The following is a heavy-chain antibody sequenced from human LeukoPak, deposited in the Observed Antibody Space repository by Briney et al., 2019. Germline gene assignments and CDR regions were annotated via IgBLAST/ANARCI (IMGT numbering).Heavy chain of an antibody. CDR3: ARVDYDILTGYYTHFDY. J-gene: IGHJ4*01. V-gene: IGHV4-59*01. CDR1: SGSISSYY. CDR2: IYYSGST. Sequence: SETLSLTCAVSSGSISSYYWSWIRQPPEKGLEWIGYIYYSGSTNYNPSLKSRVTISVDTSKNQFSLKLSSVTAADTAVYYCARVDYDILTGYYTHFDYWGQGTLVTVSS. D-gene: IGHD3-9*01.